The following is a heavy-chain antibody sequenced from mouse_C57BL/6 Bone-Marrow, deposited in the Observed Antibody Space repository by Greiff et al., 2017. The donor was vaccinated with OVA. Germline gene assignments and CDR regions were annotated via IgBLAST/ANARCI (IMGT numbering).Heavy chain of an antibody. CDR3: ARQVGRRGYYFDD. CDR1: GYAFSSSW. D-gene: IGHD4-1*01. CDR2: IYPGDGDT. V-gene: IGHV1-82*01. Sequence: QVQLQQSGPELVKPGASVKISCKASGYAFSSSWMNWVKQRPGKGLEWIGRIYPGDGDTNYNGKFKGKATLTADKSSSTAYMQLSSLTSEDSAVYFCARQVGRRGYYFDDWGQGTTLTVSS. J-gene: IGHJ2*01.